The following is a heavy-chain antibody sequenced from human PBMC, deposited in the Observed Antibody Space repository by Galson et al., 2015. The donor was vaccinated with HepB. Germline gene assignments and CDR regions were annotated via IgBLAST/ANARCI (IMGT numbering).Heavy chain of an antibody. CDR3: TTAPLHPFS. V-gene: IGHV3-15*04. CDR1: GFTFSNAW. D-gene: IGHD2/OR15-2a*01. Sequence: SLRLSCATSGFTFSNAWMSWVRQAPGKGLEWVVRIESRTDGETTDYAAPVKGRFTISRDDSRDTLYLQMNNLKTEDTGLYFCTTAPLHPFSWGQGILVTVSS. CDR2: IESRTDGETT. J-gene: IGHJ5*02.